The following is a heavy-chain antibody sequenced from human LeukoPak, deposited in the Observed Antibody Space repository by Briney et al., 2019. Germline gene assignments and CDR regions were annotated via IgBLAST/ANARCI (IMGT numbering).Heavy chain of an antibody. V-gene: IGHV4-34*01. CDR1: GGSFSGYY. D-gene: IGHD3-22*01. J-gene: IGHJ4*02. CDR3: ARGYDSSGYYYDY. Sequence: SETLSLTCPVYGGSFSGYYWSWIPQPPGKGLGWIGEINHSGSTNYNPSLKSRVTISVDTSKNQFSMKLSSVTAADTAVYYCARGYDSSGYYYDYWGQGTLVTVSS. CDR2: INHSGST.